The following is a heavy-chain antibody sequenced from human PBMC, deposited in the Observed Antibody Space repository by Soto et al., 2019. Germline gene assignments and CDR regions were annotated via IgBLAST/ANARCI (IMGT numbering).Heavy chain of an antibody. CDR1: CYSISSGYY. CDR2: IYHSGST. CDR3: ARGGSGSYYMYYYYYGMDV. V-gene: IGHV4-38-2*01. D-gene: IGHD3-10*01. Sequence: SHTLPLTCAVSCYSISSGYYWGWIRQPPGKGLEWIGSIYHSGSTYYNPSLKSRVTISVDTSKNQFSLKLSSVTAADTAVYYCARGGSGSYYMYYYYYGMDVWGQGTTVTVSS. J-gene: IGHJ6*02.